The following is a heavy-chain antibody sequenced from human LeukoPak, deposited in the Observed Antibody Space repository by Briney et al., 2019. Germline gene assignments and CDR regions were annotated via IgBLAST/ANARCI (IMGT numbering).Heavy chain of an antibody. CDR2: IYSGGST. J-gene: IGHJ4*02. CDR1: GFTVSSNY. Sequence: GGSLRLSCAASGFTVSSNYMSWVRQAPGKGLEWVSVIYSGGSTYYADSVKGRFTISRDNSKNTLYLQMNSLRAEDTAVYYCARGVGSGWSPFDYWGQGTLVTVSP. D-gene: IGHD6-19*01. V-gene: IGHV3-53*01. CDR3: ARGVGSGWSPFDY.